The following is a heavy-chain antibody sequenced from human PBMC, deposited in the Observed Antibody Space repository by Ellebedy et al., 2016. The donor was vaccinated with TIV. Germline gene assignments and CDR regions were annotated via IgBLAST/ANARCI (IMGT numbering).Heavy chain of an antibody. J-gene: IGHJ6*02. CDR2: TNQDGSRI. CDR3: VRDGAYGDYSPGYYGMDV. V-gene: IGHV3-7*03. Sequence: GGSLRLSCAASGFTFNSYWMSWVRQAPGKGLEWVANTNQDGSRIYYVDSVEGRFTISRDNAKNSVYLRMNTLRVEDTAVYHCVRDGAYGDYSPGYYGMDVWGQGTTVTVSS. CDR1: GFTFNSYW. D-gene: IGHD3-22*01.